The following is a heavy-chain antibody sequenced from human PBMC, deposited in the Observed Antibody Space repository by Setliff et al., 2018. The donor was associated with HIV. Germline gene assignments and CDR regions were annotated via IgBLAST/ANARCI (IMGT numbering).Heavy chain of an antibody. CDR3: ARHDSGGYYSLDY. CDR1: GASVTSSSFH. V-gene: IGHV4-39*01. D-gene: IGHD3-22*01. CDR2: IYYSGTT. Sequence: SETLSLTCTVSGASVTSSSFHWGWIRQPPGKGLEWIGNIYYSGTTYYNPSLKSRVTISVDTSKNQFSLKLSSVTAADTAVYYCARHDSGGYYSLDYWGQGTLVTVSS. J-gene: IGHJ4*02.